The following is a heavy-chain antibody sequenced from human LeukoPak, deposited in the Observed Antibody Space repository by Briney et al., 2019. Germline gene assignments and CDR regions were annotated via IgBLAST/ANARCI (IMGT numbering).Heavy chain of an antibody. D-gene: IGHD5-24*01. J-gene: IGHJ4*02. CDR1: GFTFSSYG. CDR2: IWYDGSNK. Sequence: GGSLRLSCAASGFTFSSYGMHWVRQAPGKGLEWVAVIWYDGSNKYYADSVKGRLTISRANSKNTLYLQMNSLRAEDTAVYYCAKEQRWLQAELDYWGQGTLVTVSS. V-gene: IGHV3-33*06. CDR3: AKEQRWLQAELDY.